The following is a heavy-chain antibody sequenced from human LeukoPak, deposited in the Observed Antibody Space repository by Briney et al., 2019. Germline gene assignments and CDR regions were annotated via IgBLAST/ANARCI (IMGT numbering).Heavy chain of an antibody. CDR2: IYTSGST. V-gene: IGHV4-4*07. Sequence: SETLSLTCTVSGGSMTSYYWNWIRQPAGKGLEWIGRIYTSGSTNYNPSLKSRVTISVDTSKNQFSLKLSSVTAADTAVYYCARVVVVVAATYYYYYYMDVWGKGTTVTVSS. D-gene: IGHD2-15*01. CDR3: ARVVVVVAATYYYYYYMDV. CDR1: GGSMTSYY. J-gene: IGHJ6*03.